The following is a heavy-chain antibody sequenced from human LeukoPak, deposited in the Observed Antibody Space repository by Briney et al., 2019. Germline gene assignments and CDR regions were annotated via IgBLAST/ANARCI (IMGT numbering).Heavy chain of an antibody. CDR2: ISFDGSDK. D-gene: IGHD5-18*01. Sequence: PGXSLXLSCAASGFTFSSYGMHWVRQAPGKGLEWVAVISFDGSDKYYADSVKGRFTISRDNSKNTLYLQMNSLRAEDTAVYYCAKDQRWLDHFDYWGQGTLVTVSS. J-gene: IGHJ4*02. CDR1: GFTFSSYG. CDR3: AKDQRWLDHFDY. V-gene: IGHV3-30*18.